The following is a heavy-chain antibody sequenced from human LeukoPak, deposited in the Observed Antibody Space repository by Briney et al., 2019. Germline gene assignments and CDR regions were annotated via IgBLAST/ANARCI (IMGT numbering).Heavy chain of an antibody. J-gene: IGHJ3*02. CDR2: ISSSGSTI. Sequence: PGGSLRLSCAASGFTFSDYYMSWIRQAPGKGLEWVSYISSSGSTIYYADSVKGRFTISRDNAKNSLYLQMNSLRAEDTAVYYCARDLLERSQPDAFDIWGQGTMVTVSS. CDR3: ARDLLERSQPDAFDI. CDR1: GFTFSDYY. D-gene: IGHD1-1*01. V-gene: IGHV3-11*04.